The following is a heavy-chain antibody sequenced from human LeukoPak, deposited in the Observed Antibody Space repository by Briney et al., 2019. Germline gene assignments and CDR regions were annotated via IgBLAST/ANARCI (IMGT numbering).Heavy chain of an antibody. Sequence: GGSLRLSCAASGFPFSRYNMNWVRQAPGKGLEWVSSIDSSHTYIYYADSVKGRFTISRDNTKNSLYLQMNSLRADDTAVYYCARGDGGYCSGGTCLFPYYFDYWGQGTLVTVSS. J-gene: IGHJ4*02. CDR3: ARGDGGYCSGGTCLFPYYFDY. V-gene: IGHV3-21*01. CDR1: GFPFSRYN. CDR2: IDSSHTYI. D-gene: IGHD2-15*01.